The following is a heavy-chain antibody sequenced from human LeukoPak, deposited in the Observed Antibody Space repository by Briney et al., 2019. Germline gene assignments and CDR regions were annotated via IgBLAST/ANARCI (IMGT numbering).Heavy chain of an antibody. CDR2: ISGSGGSR. D-gene: IGHD3-10*01. CDR3: ARDRGEVYYYYMDV. Sequence: GGSLRLSCAGLGFSFSSYTMTWVRQTPEKGLQWVSGISGSGGSRYYAESVKGRFTISRDNSKNTVDLHMVNLRVEDTAVYYCARDRGEVYYYYMDVWGKGTTVTVSS. J-gene: IGHJ6*03. V-gene: IGHV3-23*01. CDR1: GFSFSSYT.